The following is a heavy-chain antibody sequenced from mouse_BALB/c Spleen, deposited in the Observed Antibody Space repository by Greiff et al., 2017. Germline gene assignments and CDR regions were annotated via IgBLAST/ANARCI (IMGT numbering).Heavy chain of an antibody. CDR3: ARGGTDYAMDY. V-gene: IGHV1-63*02. J-gene: IGHJ4*01. CDR1: GYTFTNYW. CDR2: IYPGGGYT. D-gene: IGHD3-3*01. Sequence: QVQLQQSGAELVRPGTSVKISCKASGYTFTNYWLGWVKQRPGHGLEWIGDIYPGGGYTNYNEKFKGKATLTADTSSSTAYMQLSSLTSEDSAVYFCARGGTDYAMDYWGQGTSVTVSS.